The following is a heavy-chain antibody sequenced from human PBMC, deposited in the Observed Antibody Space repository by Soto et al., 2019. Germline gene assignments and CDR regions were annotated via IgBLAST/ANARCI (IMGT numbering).Heavy chain of an antibody. CDR3: ARGKYSDFTNYYYMDV. CDR2: MNPNSGNT. V-gene: IGHV1-8*01. CDR1: GYTFTSYD. Sequence: ASVKVSCKASGYTFTSYDINWVRHATGQELEWMGWMNPNSGNTGYAQKFQGRVTMTRNTSISTAYMELSSLRSEDTAVYYCARGKYSDFTNYYYMDVWGKGTTVTVSS. D-gene: IGHD4-17*01. J-gene: IGHJ6*03.